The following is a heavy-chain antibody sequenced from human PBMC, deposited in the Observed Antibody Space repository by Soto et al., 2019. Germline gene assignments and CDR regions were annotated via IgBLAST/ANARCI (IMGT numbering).Heavy chain of an antibody. CDR1: GFTFTTHE. CDR2: ISSSGGTI. Sequence: ESGGDLVQPGGSLRLSCVASGFTFTTHEMHWVRQAPGKGLEWVSYISSSGGTIYYADSVKGRFTISRDNAKNSLYLQMNSLRAEDAAVYYCARETGGIDYWGQGTLVTVSS. V-gene: IGHV3-48*03. CDR3: ARETGGIDY. J-gene: IGHJ4*02. D-gene: IGHD7-27*01.